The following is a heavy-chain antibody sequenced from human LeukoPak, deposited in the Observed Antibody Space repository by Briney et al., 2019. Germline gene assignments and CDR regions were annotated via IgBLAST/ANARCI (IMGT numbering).Heavy chain of an antibody. Sequence: GGSLRLSCAASGFTFSSYSMNWVRQAPGKGLEWVSSISSSGSYIYYADSVKGRFTISRDNAKNSLYLQMNSLRAEDTAVYYCARDRSGDSDYWGQGTLVTVSS. CDR2: ISSSGSYI. J-gene: IGHJ4*02. CDR1: GFTFSSYS. V-gene: IGHV3-21*01. CDR3: ARDRSGDSDY. D-gene: IGHD3-10*01.